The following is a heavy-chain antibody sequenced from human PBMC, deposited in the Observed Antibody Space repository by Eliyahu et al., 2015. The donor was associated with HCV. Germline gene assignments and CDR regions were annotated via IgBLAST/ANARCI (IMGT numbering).Heavy chain of an antibody. D-gene: IGHD6-19*01. CDR3: ARPDSSGWFGGAFDI. CDR1: GYKFTNYW. CDR2: IYPGDSDT. Sequence: EVQLVQSGAEVKKPGESLKIXCKGSGYKFTNYWIGWVRQMPGKGLEWMGIIYPGDSDTRYSPSFQGQVTISADKSITTVYLQWSTLKASDTAMYYCARPDSSGWFGGAFDIWGQGTMVTVSS. J-gene: IGHJ3*02. V-gene: IGHV5-51*01.